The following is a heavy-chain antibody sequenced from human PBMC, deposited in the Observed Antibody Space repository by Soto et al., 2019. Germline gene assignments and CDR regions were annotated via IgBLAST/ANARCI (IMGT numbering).Heavy chain of an antibody. D-gene: IGHD2-15*01. J-gene: IGHJ4*02. CDR2: IIPIFGTA. CDR1: GGTFSSYA. CDR3: ARDLIGCSGGSCYPGSSFDY. V-gene: IGHV1-69*06. Sequence: QVQLVQSGAEVKKPGSSVKVSCKASGGTFSSYAISWVRQAPGQGLEWMGGIIPIFGTANYAQKFQGRVTITADKSTGTAYMELSSLRSEDTAVYYCARDLIGCSGGSCYPGSSFDYWGQGTLVTVSS.